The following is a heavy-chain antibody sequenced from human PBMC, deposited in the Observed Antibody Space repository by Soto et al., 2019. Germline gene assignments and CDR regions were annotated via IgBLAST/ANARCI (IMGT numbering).Heavy chain of an antibody. CDR2: SSTGSCFT. Sequence: PGGSLTPSCVASGSSLDSYSMNWLRPAPGKGLGRESSSSTGSCFTDNADQTKDRFTNARDNAKNSMFLKMNSRRVDDTALYSCGRRLLYPFGETYSSSPFDLWGQGTPVTVSS. D-gene: IGHD6-6*01. CDR3: GRRLLYPFGETYSSSPFDL. J-gene: IGHJ5*02. V-gene: IGHV3-21*01. CDR1: GSSLDSYS.